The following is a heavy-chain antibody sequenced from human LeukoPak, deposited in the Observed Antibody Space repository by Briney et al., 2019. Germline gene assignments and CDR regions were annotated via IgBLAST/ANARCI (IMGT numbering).Heavy chain of an antibody. J-gene: IGHJ5*02. CDR2: ISSSGSTI. CDR3: ARDRYLEHRDDWFDP. CDR1: GFTFSDYY. Sequence: GGSLRLSCAASGFTFSDYYMSRIRQAPGKGLEWVSYISSSGSTIYYADSVKGRFTISRDNAKNSLYLQMNSLRAEDTAVYYCARDRYLEHRDDWFDPWGQGTLVTVSS. V-gene: IGHV3-11*01. D-gene: IGHD1/OR15-1a*01.